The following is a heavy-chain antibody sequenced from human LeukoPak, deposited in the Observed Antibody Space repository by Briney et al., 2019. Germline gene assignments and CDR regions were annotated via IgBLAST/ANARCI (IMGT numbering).Heavy chain of an antibody. D-gene: IGHD2-2*01. CDR2: ISGSSTTI. V-gene: IGHV3-48*01. J-gene: IGHJ6*03. CDR1: GFTFSSHN. CDR3: ARALSYCSSTSCSLYYYYYYMDA. Sequence: GGSLRLPCAASGFTFSSHNMNWVRQAPGKGLEWVSYISGSSTTIYQADSVKGRFTISRDNAKNSLYLQMNSLRAEDTAVYYCARALSYCSSTSCSLYYYYYYMDAWGKGTTVTVSS.